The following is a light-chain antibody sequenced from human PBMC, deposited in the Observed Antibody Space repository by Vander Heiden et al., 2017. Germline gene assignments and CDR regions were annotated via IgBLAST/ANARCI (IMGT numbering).Light chain of an antibody. V-gene: IGKV1-39*01. CDR1: QSISSY. Sequence: DIQLTQSPSSLSASLGDRVTITCRASQSISSYLNWYQQKPGKAPKLLIYAASRLQSGVPSRFSSSGSGTDFTLTISSLQPEDFATYYCQQSYSTLRTFGQGTKVEIK. CDR2: AAS. CDR3: QQSYSTLRT. J-gene: IGKJ1*01.